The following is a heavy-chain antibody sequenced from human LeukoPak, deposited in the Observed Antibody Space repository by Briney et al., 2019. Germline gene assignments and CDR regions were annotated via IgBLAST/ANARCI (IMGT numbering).Heavy chain of an antibody. J-gene: IGHJ4*02. CDR3: ARQAITSDYFDS. V-gene: IGHV5-51*01. CDR1: GFTFTSYW. CDR2: IYPADSDT. Sequence: GESLKISCKGSGFTFTSYWIGWVRQMPGKGLEWMGIIYPADSDTRGSPSFLGQVTMSADKSTNTAYLQRSSLKASDTAMYYCARQAITSDYFDSWGQGTLVTVSS. D-gene: IGHD3-10*01.